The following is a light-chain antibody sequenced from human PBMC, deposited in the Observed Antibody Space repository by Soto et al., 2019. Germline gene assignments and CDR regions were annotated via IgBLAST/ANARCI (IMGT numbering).Light chain of an antibody. Sequence: QSALTQPRSVSGSPGQSVTISCTGTSSDVGGYNYVSWYQQHPGKAPKLMIYDVSKRPSGVPDRFSGSKSGNTASLTISGLQAGDEADYSCCSSAGSYSCVFGTGTQVTVL. CDR3: CSSAGSYSCV. CDR2: DVS. J-gene: IGLJ1*01. CDR1: SSDVGGYNY. V-gene: IGLV2-11*01.